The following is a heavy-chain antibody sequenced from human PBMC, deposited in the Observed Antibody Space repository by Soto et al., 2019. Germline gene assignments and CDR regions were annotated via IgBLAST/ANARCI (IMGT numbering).Heavy chain of an antibody. V-gene: IGHV4-31*11. CDR2: IYYSGST. Sequence: SETLSLTCAVSGGSISSDDYSWSWIRQQPGKGLEWIGYIYYSGSTYYNPSLKSRVTISVDTSKNQFSLKLSSVTAADTAVYYCARDNARGVDFDPWGQGTLVTVSS. D-gene: IGHD3-10*01. CDR3: ARDNARGVDFDP. CDR1: GGSISSDDYS. J-gene: IGHJ5*02.